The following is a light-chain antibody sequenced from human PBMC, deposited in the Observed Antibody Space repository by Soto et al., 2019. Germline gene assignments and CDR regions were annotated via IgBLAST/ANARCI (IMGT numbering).Light chain of an antibody. J-gene: IGKJ4*01. V-gene: IGKV3-20*01. CDR1: QSVSNNY. CDR3: QHYVNWPLT. CDR2: GAS. Sequence: EIVLTQSPGTLSLSPGERATLSCRASQSVSNNYLAWYQQKPGQAPRLLIYGASIRATGVPARFSGSGSGTDFTLTINSLQSEDFAVYYCQHYVNWPLTFGGGTKVESK.